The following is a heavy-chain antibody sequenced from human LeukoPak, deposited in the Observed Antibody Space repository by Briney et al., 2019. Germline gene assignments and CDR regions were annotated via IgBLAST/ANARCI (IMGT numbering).Heavy chain of an antibody. V-gene: IGHV3-30-3*01. Sequence: GRSLRLSCAASGLTFSSYAMHWVRQAPGKGLEWVTVISYDGSNKYYADSVKGRFTISRDNSKNTLYLQMNSLRAEDTAVYYCARAGITMIVVVITLDYWGQGTLVTVSS. CDR2: ISYDGSNK. J-gene: IGHJ4*02. CDR3: ARAGITMIVVVITLDY. CDR1: GLTFSSYA. D-gene: IGHD3-22*01.